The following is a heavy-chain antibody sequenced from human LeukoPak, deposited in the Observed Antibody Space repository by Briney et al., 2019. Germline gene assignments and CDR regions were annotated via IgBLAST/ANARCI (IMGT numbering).Heavy chain of an antibody. CDR1: GFTFSSYA. Sequence: GGSLRLSCAASGFTFSSYAMHWVRQAPGKGLEWVAVISYDGSNKYYADSVKGRFTISRDNSKNTLYLQMNSLRAEDTAVYYCASHDSSSYLRALRYWGQGTLVTVSS. J-gene: IGHJ4*02. CDR2: ISYDGSNK. D-gene: IGHD3-22*01. CDR3: ASHDSSSYLRALRY. V-gene: IGHV3-30*04.